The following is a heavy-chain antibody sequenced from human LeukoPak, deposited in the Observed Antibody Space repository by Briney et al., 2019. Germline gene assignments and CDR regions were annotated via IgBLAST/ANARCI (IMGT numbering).Heavy chain of an antibody. V-gene: IGHV4-31*03. CDR2: IYPSGTT. Sequence: SETLSLTCTVFGDSMHSSTDYWSWIRQLTGKGLEYIGHIYPSGTTYYNPSLRGRVTMSMDTSKNQFSLNLTSVTAADTAVYHCARENRHATNIDYWGQGTLVTVSS. J-gene: IGHJ4*02. CDR3: ARENRHATNIDY. D-gene: IGHD2-2*01. CDR1: GDSMHSSTDY.